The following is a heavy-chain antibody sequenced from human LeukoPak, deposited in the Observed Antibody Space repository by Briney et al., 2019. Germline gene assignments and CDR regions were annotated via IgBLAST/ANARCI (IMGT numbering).Heavy chain of an antibody. CDR2: INPNSGGT. CDR1: GYTFTGYY. D-gene: IGHD3-22*01. CDR3: ARDPLYYYDSSGYHEVFDY. J-gene: IGHJ4*02. V-gene: IGHV1-2*02. Sequence: ASVKVSCKAPGYTFTGYYMHWVRQAPGQGLEWMGWINPNSGGTNYAQKFQGRVTMTRDTSISTAYMELSRLRSDDTAVYYCARDPLYYYDSSGYHEVFDYWGQGTLVTVSS.